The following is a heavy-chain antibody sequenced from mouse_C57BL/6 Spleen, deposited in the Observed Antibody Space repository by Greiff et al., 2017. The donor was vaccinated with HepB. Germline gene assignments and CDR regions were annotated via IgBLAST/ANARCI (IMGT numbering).Heavy chain of an antibody. CDR2: IDPETGGT. J-gene: IGHJ3*01. CDR1: GYTFTDYE. D-gene: IGHD2-12*01. Sequence: VQLQQSGAELVRPGASVTLSCKASGYTFTDYEMHWVKQTPVHGLEWIGAIDPETGGTAYNQKFKGKAILTADKSSSTDYMELRSLTSEDSAVYYWTRGDCYSDCPLAYWGQGTLVTVSA. CDR3: TRGDCYSDCPLAY. V-gene: IGHV1-15*01.